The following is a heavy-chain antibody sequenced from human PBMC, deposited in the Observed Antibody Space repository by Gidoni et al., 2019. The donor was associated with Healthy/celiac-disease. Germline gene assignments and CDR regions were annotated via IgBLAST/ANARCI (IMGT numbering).Heavy chain of an antibody. J-gene: IGHJ5*02. CDR2: IYYSGSP. Sequence: QLQLQESGPGLVKPSETLSLTCTVSGGSISSSSYYWGWIRQPPGKGLEWIGSIYYSGSPYSNPSLKSRVTISVDTSKNQFSLKLSSVTAADTTVYYWARNPPGCGSDCYSSLFDPWGQGTLVTVSS. V-gene: IGHV4-39*01. D-gene: IGHD2-21*01. CDR3: ARNPPGCGSDCYSSLFDP. CDR1: GGSISSSSYY.